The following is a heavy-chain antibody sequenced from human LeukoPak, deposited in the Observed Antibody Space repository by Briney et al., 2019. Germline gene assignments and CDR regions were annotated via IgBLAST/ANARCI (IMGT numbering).Heavy chain of an antibody. Sequence: ASVKVPCKSSGYTFTGYYMHWVRQAPGQGLEWMGWINPNNGDTKFAQNFQGRVTLTRDMSITTAYMEINRLRSDDTAVYYCARDQIAAPDHFDYWGQGTVVIVST. CDR2: INPNNGDT. CDR1: GYTFTGYY. CDR3: ARDQIAAPDHFDY. J-gene: IGHJ4*02. D-gene: IGHD6-6*01. V-gene: IGHV1-2*02.